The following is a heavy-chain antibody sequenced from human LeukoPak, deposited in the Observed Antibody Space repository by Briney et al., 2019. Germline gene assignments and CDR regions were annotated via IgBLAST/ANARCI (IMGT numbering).Heavy chain of an antibody. CDR2: IYYSGTT. J-gene: IGHJ4*02. Sequence: SQTLSLTCTVSGGSISSGNYYWTWIRQHPGKGLGWIGYIYYSGTTFYNPSLKSRVTISIDTSKNQFSLKLTSVTAADTAVYYCARADYYGSSAYPYWGQGTLVTVSS. CDR1: GGSISSGNYY. D-gene: IGHD3-22*01. V-gene: IGHV4-31*03. CDR3: ARADYYGSSAYPY.